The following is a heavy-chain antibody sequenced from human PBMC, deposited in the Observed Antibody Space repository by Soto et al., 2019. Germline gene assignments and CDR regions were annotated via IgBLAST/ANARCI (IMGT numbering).Heavy chain of an antibody. CDR3: ARISSGYDY. V-gene: IGHV4-30-2*01. Sequence: LQLQESGSGLVKPSQTLSLTCAVSGGSISSGGYSWSWIRQPPGKGLEWIGYIYHSGSTYYNPSLKSRVTISVDRSKNQFSLKLSSVTAEDTAVYYCARISSGYDYWGQGTLVTVSS. CDR2: IYHSGST. J-gene: IGHJ4*02. CDR1: GGSISSGGYS. D-gene: IGHD3-22*01.